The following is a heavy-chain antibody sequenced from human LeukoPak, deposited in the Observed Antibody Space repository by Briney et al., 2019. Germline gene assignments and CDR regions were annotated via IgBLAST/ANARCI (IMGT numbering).Heavy chain of an antibody. J-gene: IGHJ4*02. CDR1: GGTFSSYA. V-gene: IGHV1-69*13. Sequence: SVKVSCKASGGTFSSYAISWVRQAPGQGLEWMGGIIPIFGTANYAQKFQGRVTITADESTSTAYMELSSLRSEDTAVYYCARNPAHCSGGSCYWGFNYWGQGTLVTVSS. D-gene: IGHD2-15*01. CDR2: IIPIFGTA. CDR3: ARNPAHCSGGSCYWGFNY.